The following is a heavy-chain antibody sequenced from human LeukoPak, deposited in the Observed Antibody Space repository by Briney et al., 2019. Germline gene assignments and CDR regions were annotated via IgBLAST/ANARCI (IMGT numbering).Heavy chain of an antibody. CDR3: AKDDGPYSSTWYSVGLIDY. CDR1: GFSFSTYA. D-gene: IGHD6-13*01. CDR2: VSNDGTKT. V-gene: IGHV3-30*18. Sequence: GRSLRLSCAASGFSFSTYAMQWVRQAPGKGLDWVGVVSNDGTKTQYADSVKGRFTISRDSSKKTVYLQMNSLTTEDTGVYYCAKDDGPYSSTWYSVGLIDYWGQGTLVTVSS. J-gene: IGHJ4*02.